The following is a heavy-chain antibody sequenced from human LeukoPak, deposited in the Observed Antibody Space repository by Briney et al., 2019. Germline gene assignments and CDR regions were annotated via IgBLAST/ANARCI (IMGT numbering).Heavy chain of an antibody. V-gene: IGHV3-73*01. D-gene: IGHD3-22*01. CDR1: GFTFSGSA. CDR2: IRSKGNSYAT. J-gene: IGHJ4*02. Sequence: GGSLKLSCAASGFTFSGSAIHWVRQASGKGLEWVGRIRSKGNSYATAYAASVKGRFTISRDDSKNTAYLQMNSLKTEDTAVYYCTRLGYYYDSSGYGEDYWGQGTLVTVSS. CDR3: TRLGYYYDSSGYGEDY.